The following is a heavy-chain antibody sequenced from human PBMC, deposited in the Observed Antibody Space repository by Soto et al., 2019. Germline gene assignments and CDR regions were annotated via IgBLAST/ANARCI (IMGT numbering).Heavy chain of an antibody. Sequence: EVQLLESGGGLVQPGGSLRLSCAASGFTFSTYAMSWVRQAPGKGLEWVSTISGSGDTTYYVDSVKGRFTISRDSSKNTLYLQMNRLRAADTAVYYCAKTHGYPYYFDYWGQGTLVTVSS. CDR3: AKTHGYPYYFDY. D-gene: IGHD5-12*01. J-gene: IGHJ4*02. CDR1: GFTFSTYA. CDR2: ISGSGDTT. V-gene: IGHV3-23*01.